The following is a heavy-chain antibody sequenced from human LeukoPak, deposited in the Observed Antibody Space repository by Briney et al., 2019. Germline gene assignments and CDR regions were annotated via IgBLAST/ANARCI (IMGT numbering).Heavy chain of an antibody. Sequence: GGSLRLSCAASGFTYSSYGMHWVRQAPGKGLEWVAVISYDGSNKYYADSVKGRFTISRDNSKNTLYLQMNSLRAEDTAVYYCAKIPSGNYDSSGYYLLWGQGTLVTVSS. V-gene: IGHV3-30*18. J-gene: IGHJ4*02. D-gene: IGHD3-22*01. CDR1: GFTYSSYG. CDR3: AKIPSGNYDSSGYYLL. CDR2: ISYDGSNK.